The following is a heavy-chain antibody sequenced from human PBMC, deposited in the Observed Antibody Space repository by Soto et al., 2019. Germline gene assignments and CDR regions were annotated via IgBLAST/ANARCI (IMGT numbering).Heavy chain of an antibody. Sequence: LRLSCAASGFTFNRYAMNWVRQAAGKGLEWVSGISGSGATTYYADSVKGRFTISRDNSKNTLYLQMNSLGAGDTAVYYCAKDPEVVVTAPDYWGQGXLVTVPS. V-gene: IGHV3-23*01. J-gene: IGHJ4*02. D-gene: IGHD2-21*02. CDR1: GFTFNRYA. CDR3: AKDPEVVVTAPDY. CDR2: ISGSGATT.